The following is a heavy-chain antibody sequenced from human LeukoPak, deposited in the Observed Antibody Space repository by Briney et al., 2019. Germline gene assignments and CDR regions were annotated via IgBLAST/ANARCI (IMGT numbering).Heavy chain of an antibody. Sequence: SVKVSCKASGGTFSSYAISWVRQAPGQGLEWMGGIIPIFGTANYAQKFQGRVTITTDESTSTAYMELSSLRSVDTAVYYCARGSSIAAAGGGFWFDPWGQGTLVTVSS. CDR1: GGTFSSYA. D-gene: IGHD6-13*01. CDR2: IIPIFGTA. CDR3: ARGSSIAAAGGGFWFDP. V-gene: IGHV1-69*05. J-gene: IGHJ5*02.